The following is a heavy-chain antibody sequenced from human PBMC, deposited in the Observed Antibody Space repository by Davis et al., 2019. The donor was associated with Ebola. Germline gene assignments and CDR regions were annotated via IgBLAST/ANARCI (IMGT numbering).Heavy chain of an antibody. D-gene: IGHD1-1*01. J-gene: IGHJ6*02. Sequence: ASVKVSCKASGGTFTIYYLHWVRQAPGQGLEWMGMIKYNDVTTRYAQNFQGRVTMTRDTSTSTIYMELASLTSEDTALYYCTTTTLGYYSLDVWGQGTTVTVSS. CDR3: TTTTLGYYSLDV. V-gene: IGHV1-46*01. CDR2: IKYNDVTT. CDR1: GGTFTIYY.